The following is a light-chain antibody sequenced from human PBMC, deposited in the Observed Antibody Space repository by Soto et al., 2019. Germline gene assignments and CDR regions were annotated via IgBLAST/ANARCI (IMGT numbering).Light chain of an antibody. V-gene: IGKV3-11*01. CDR2: DAS. Sequence: EIVLTQSPATLSLSPGERATLSCRASQSIGLAIAWYQHKPGQAPRLLIFDASQRATGIPARFRGSGSGTDFTLSISSLEPEDFAVYYCQHYNNWPFTFGQGTKVDIK. J-gene: IGKJ2*01. CDR3: QHYNNWPFT. CDR1: QSIGLA.